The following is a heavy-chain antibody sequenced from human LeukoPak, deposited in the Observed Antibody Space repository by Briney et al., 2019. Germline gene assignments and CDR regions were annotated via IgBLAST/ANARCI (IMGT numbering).Heavy chain of an antibody. CDR3: ARANDNYYYYYMDV. CDR1: GFTFDDYA. CDR2: ISWNGGSI. V-gene: IGHV3-9*01. D-gene: IGHD3-9*01. Sequence: GRSLRLSCAASGFTFDDYAMHWVRQAPGKGLEWVSGISWNGGSIGYADSVKGRFTISRDNAKNSLYLQMNSLRAEDTAVYYCARANDNYYYYYMDVWGKGTTVTISS. J-gene: IGHJ6*03.